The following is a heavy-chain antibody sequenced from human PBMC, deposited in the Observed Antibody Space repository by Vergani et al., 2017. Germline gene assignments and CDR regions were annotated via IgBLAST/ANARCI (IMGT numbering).Heavy chain of an antibody. V-gene: IGHV3-30*18. CDR3: AKGXTKPIFGVVNPFDY. J-gene: IGHJ4*02. Sequence: QVQLVESGGGVVQPGRSLRLSCAASGFTFSSYGMHWVRQAPGKGLEWVAVISYDGSNKYYADSVKGRFTISRDNSKNTLYLQMNSLRAEDTAVYYCAKGXTKPIFGVVNPFDYWGQGTLVTVSS. CDR1: GFTFSSYG. D-gene: IGHD3-3*01. CDR2: ISYDGSNK.